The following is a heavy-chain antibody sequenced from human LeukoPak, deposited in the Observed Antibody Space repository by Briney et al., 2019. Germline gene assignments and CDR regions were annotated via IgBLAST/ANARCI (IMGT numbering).Heavy chain of an antibody. J-gene: IGHJ5*01. Sequence: GGPLRLSCAASGFTFSSYAMSWVRQAPGKGLEWVSTITGGGSTTYYADSVKGRFTISRDNSKNTLYLQMNSLRAEDTALYYCARESPVAATGRSWFDSWGQGTLVTVSS. D-gene: IGHD6-13*01. CDR1: GFTFSSYA. CDR3: ARESPVAATGRSWFDS. CDR2: ITGGGSTT. V-gene: IGHV3-23*01.